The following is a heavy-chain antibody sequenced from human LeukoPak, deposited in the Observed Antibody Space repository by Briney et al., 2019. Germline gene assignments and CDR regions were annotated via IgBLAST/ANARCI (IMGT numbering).Heavy chain of an antibody. J-gene: IGHJ4*02. D-gene: IGHD1-26*01. CDR2: IYYSGST. CDR3: ARERSIVGTTRGNYFDH. CDR1: GGSISSSTYY. Sequence: SETLSLTCTVSGGSISSSTYYWGWIRQPPGKGRERIGSIYYSGSTYYNSSLESRVTVSVDTSKNQFSLKLSSVTAADTAVYYCARERSIVGTTRGNYFDHWGQGTLVTVSS. V-gene: IGHV4-39*02.